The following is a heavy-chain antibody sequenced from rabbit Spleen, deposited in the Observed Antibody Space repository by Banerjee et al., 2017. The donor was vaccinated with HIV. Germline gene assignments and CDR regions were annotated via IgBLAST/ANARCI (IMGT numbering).Heavy chain of an antibody. Sequence: QEQLEESGGDLVKPEGSLTLTCTASGFSFSNKAVMCWVRQAPGKGLEWIGCIHTGSSDFTYFASWAKGRFTISKTSSTTVTLQVTSLTAADTATYFCARDTGTSFSSYGMDLWGQGTLVTV. D-gene: IGHD8-1*01. V-gene: IGHV1S45*01. CDR2: IHTGSSDFT. CDR1: GFSFSNKAV. J-gene: IGHJ6*01. CDR3: ARDTGTSFSSYGMDL.